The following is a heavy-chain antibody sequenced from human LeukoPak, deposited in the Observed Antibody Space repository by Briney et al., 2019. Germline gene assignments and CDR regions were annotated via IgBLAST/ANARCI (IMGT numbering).Heavy chain of an antibody. D-gene: IGHD6-6*01. V-gene: IGHV3-49*04. CDR3: TRARYSSSSGVYYFDY. CDR2: IRSKAYGGTT. CDR1: GFTFSSYA. J-gene: IGHJ4*02. Sequence: QPGGSLRLSCAASGFTFSSYAMSWVRQAPGKGLEWVGFIRSKAYGGTTEYAASVKGRFTISRDDSKSIAYLQMNSLKTEDTAVYYCTRARYSSSSGVYYFDYWGQGTLVTVSS.